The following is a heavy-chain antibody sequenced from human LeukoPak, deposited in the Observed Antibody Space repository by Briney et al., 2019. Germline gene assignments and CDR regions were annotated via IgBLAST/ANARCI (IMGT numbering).Heavy chain of an antibody. Sequence: SGPALVKPTQTLTLTCTFSGFSLSTSGMRVSWIRQPPGKALEWLARIDWDDDKFYSTSLKTRLTISKDTSKNQVVLTMANMDPVDTATYYCARTSLTYYYDSSGYYSDAFDIWGQGTMVTVSS. CDR2: IDWDDDK. CDR1: GFSLSTSGMR. D-gene: IGHD3-22*01. CDR3: ARTSLTYYYDSSGYYSDAFDI. J-gene: IGHJ3*02. V-gene: IGHV2-70*04.